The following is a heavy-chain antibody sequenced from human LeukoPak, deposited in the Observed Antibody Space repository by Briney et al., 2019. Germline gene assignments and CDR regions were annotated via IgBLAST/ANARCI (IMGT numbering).Heavy chain of an antibody. CDR1: GDSVSSNSAA. D-gene: IGHD3-22*01. Sequence: SQTLSLTCAISGDSVSSNSAAWNWIRQSPSRGLEWLGRTYYRSKWYNDYAVFVKSRITINPDTSKNRFSLQLNSVTPEDTAVYYCARDYYDSSGYYQYYFDYWGQGTLVTVSS. V-gene: IGHV6-1*01. CDR2: TYYRSKWYN. CDR3: ARDYYDSSGYYQYYFDY. J-gene: IGHJ4*02.